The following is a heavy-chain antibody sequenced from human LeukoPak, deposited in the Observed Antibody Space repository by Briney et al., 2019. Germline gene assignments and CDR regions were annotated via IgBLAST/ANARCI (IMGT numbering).Heavy chain of an antibody. D-gene: IGHD1-1*01. CDR3: TRDRGAYNLYDY. CDR1: GFTFGDYA. J-gene: IGHJ4*02. CDR2: IRSKAYGETA. V-gene: IGHV3-49*03. Sequence: GGSLRLSCTASGFTFGDYAMSWIRQAPGKGLEWVGFIRSKAYGETADYAASVKGRFTISRDDSKAIAYMQMNSLKTEDTAVYHCTRDRGAYNLYDYWGQGSLVTVSS.